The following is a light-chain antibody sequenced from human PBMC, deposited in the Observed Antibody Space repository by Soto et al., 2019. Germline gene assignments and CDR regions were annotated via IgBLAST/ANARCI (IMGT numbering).Light chain of an antibody. CDR3: AAWDDSLNGPVV. J-gene: IGLJ2*01. V-gene: IGLV1-44*01. Sequence: QSVLTQPPSASGTPGQRVTISCSGSSSNIGSNTVNWYQQLPGTAPKLLIYSNTQRPSGVPGRFSGSKSGTSTSLAISGLQSEDEADYYCAAWDDSLNGPVVFGGGTKLTVL. CDR2: SNT. CDR1: SSNIGSNT.